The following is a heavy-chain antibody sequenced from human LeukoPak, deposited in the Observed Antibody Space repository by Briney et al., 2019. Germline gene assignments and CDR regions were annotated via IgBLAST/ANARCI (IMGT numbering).Heavy chain of an antibody. CDR3: AREWQGGIAAAGTRIEGDY. J-gene: IGHJ4*02. CDR2: IKQDGSEK. CDR1: GFSVSRYW. V-gene: IGHV3-7*01. D-gene: IGHD6-13*01. Sequence: GGSLRLSCAVSGFSVSRYWMTWVRQAPGKGLEWVANIKQDGSEKNYVDSVKGRFTISRDNAENSLFPQMNSLRVEDTAVYYCAREWQGGIAAAGTRIEGDYWGQGTLVAVSS.